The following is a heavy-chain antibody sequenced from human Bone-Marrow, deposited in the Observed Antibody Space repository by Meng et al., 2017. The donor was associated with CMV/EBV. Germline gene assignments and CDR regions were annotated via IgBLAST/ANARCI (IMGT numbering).Heavy chain of an antibody. J-gene: IGHJ6*02. CDR3: ARRDIVVVPAAASGYYYGMDV. Sequence: GESLKISCAASGFTFDDYGMSWVRQAPGKGLEWVSGINWNGGSTGYADSVKGRFTISRDNAKNSLYLQMNSLRAEDTAVYYCARRDIVVVPAAASGYYYGMDVWGQATTVTVSS. V-gene: IGHV3-20*04. CDR2: INWNGGST. D-gene: IGHD2-2*01. CDR1: GFTFDDYG.